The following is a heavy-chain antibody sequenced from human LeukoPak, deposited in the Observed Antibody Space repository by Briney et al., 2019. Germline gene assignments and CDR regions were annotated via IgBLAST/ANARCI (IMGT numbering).Heavy chain of an antibody. CDR3: AREPSTYSDYAHFED. D-gene: IGHD4-11*01. CDR1: GGSFSIYT. J-gene: IGHJ4*02. Sequence: ASVKVSCKASGGSFSIYTFNWVRQAPGQGLEWMGRITPMFRTTKYAQNFQGRVTITADESTRIAYTELTSLKSEDTATYYCAREPSTYSDYAHFEDWGQGTLVTVSS. CDR2: ITPMFRTT. V-gene: IGHV1-69*13.